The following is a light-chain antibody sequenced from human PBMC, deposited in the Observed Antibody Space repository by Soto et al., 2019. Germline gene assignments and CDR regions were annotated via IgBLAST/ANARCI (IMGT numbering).Light chain of an antibody. CDR2: GAS. J-gene: IGKJ2*01. Sequence: IVMTQSPATLSVSPGERATLSCRASQSVSSNLAWYQQKPGQAPRLLIYGASTRATGIPARFSGSGSGTEFTLTISSLQSEDFAVDYCQQYNHWPPYTFGQGTKLEIK. CDR3: QQYNHWPPYT. V-gene: IGKV3-15*01. CDR1: QSVSSN.